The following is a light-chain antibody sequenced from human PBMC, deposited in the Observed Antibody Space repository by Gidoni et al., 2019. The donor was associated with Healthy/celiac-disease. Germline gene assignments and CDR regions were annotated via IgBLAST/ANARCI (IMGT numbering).Light chain of an antibody. CDR1: RGISSY. CDR2: AAS. CDR3: QQYYSYPRT. V-gene: IGKV1-8*01. J-gene: IGKJ1*01. Sequence: ATRLPHSPSSFSASTADRAAITSRASRGISSYLAWYQQKPGKAPTLLIYAASTLQSGVPSRCSSSGSGTDFTLTISCLQSEDFATYYCQQYYSYPRTFGQGTKVEIK.